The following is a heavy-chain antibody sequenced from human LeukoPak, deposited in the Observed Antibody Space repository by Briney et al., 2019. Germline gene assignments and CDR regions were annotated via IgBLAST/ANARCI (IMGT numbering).Heavy chain of an antibody. Sequence: SETLSLTCAVYGGSFSGYYWSWIRQPPGKGLEWXXEINHSGSTDYNPSLKSRVTISVDTSKNQFSLKLSSVTAADTAVYYCARGTGYSYGRTPVYFDYWGQGTLVTVSS. V-gene: IGHV4-34*01. J-gene: IGHJ4*02. CDR2: INHSGST. CDR1: GGSFSGYY. D-gene: IGHD5-18*01. CDR3: ARGTGYSYGRTPVYFDY.